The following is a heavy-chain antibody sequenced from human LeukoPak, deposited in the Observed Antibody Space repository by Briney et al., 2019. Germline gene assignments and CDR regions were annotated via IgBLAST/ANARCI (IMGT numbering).Heavy chain of an antibody. CDR3: ARVRAGALDY. Sequence: ASETLSLTCTVSGGSISGHYWSWIRQPPGKGLEWIGYIYYSGSTNYNPSLKSRVTISVDTSKNQFSLKLSSVTAADTAVYYCARVRAGALDYWGQGTLVTVSS. V-gene: IGHV4-59*11. D-gene: IGHD1-26*01. J-gene: IGHJ4*02. CDR1: GGSISGHY. CDR2: IYYSGST.